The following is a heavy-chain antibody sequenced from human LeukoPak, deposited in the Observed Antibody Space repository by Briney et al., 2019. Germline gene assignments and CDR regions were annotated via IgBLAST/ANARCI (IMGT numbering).Heavy chain of an antibody. CDR1: GGSFSGYY. CDR3: ARGDYGDSSLDY. D-gene: IGHD4-17*01. J-gene: IGHJ4*02. Sequence: PSETLSLTCAVYGGSFSGYYWSWIRQPPGKGLEWIGEINHSGSTNQNPSLKSRVTISVDTSKNQFSLNLSSVTAADTAVYYCARGDYGDSSLDYWGQGTLVTVSS. V-gene: IGHV4-34*01. CDR2: INHSGST.